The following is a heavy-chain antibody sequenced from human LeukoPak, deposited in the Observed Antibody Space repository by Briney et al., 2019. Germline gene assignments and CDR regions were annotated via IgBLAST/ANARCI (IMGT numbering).Heavy chain of an antibody. J-gene: IGHJ4*02. V-gene: IGHV5-51*01. Sequence: GESLKISCQGSGYSFTSYWIGWVRQMPGKGLEWMGIIYPGDSDTRYSPSFQGQVTISADKSISTAYLQWSSLKASDTAMHYCATQVDTAMVTALYFDYWGQGTLVTVSS. CDR1: GYSFTSYW. CDR2: IYPGDSDT. D-gene: IGHD5-18*01. CDR3: ATQVDTAMVTALYFDY.